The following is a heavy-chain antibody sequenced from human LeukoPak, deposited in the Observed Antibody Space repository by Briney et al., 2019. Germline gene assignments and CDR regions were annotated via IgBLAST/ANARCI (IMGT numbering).Heavy chain of an antibody. V-gene: IGHV4-61*01. CDR2: IYYSGST. D-gene: IGHD5-18*01. J-gene: IGHJ4*02. CDR1: GGSVSSGSYY. Sequence: SETLSLTCTVSGGSVSSGSYYWSWIRQPPGKGLEWIGYIYYSGSTNYNPSLKSRVTISVDTSKNQFSLKLSSVTAADMAVYYCAREIGGARGYSYSIDYWGQGALVTVSS. CDR3: AREIGGARGYSYSIDY.